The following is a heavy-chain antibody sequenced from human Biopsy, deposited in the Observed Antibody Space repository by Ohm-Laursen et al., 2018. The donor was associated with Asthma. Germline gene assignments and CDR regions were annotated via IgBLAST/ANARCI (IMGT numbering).Heavy chain of an antibody. CDR3: ARKIAARGGMGV. CDR1: GITFSTYG. J-gene: IGHJ6*02. V-gene: IGHV3-33*01. D-gene: IGHD6-6*01. Sequence: SLRLSCAASGITFSTYGMHWVRQAPGKGLEWVSFIWYDGRKKTYANSVKGRFTISRDNSKNTLYLQMNSLRAEDTAVYYCARKIAARGGMGVWGQGTTVTVSS. CDR2: IWYDGRKK.